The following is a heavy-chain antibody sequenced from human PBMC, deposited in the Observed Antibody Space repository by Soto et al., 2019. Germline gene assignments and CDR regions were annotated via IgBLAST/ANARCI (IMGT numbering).Heavy chain of an antibody. CDR1: GFTFSSYA. J-gene: IGHJ6*02. V-gene: IGHV3-23*01. D-gene: IGHD4-17*01. CDR2: ISGSGGST. CDR3: AKDAVGVYDGGPYGDDYYYYGMDV. Sequence: GGSLRLSCAASGFTFSSYAMSWVRQAPGKGLEWVSAISGSGGSTYYADSVKGRFTISRDNSKNTLYLQMNSLRAEDTAVYYCAKDAVGVYDGGPYGDDYYYYGMDVWGQGTTVTVSS.